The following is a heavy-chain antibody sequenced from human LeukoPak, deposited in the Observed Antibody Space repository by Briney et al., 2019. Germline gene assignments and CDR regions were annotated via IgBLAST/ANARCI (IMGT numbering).Heavy chain of an antibody. V-gene: IGHV3-11*01. CDR1: GFTFNDYH. CDR2: ISPGGGDI. D-gene: IGHD6-19*01. Sequence: KPGGSLRLSCAASGFTFNDYHMNWIRQAPGKGLEWISYISPGGGDIYFADSVKGRFTLSRDNAKNSLYLRVSSLTAEDTAVYYCASGRDIEVAGPGGYFDHWGQGTLVTVSS. J-gene: IGHJ4*02. CDR3: ASGRDIEVAGPGGYFDH.